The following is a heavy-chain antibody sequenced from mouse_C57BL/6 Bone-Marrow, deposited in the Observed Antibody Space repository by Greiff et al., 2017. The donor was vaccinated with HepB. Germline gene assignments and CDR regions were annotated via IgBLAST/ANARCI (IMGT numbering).Heavy chain of an antibody. CDR2: ISGGSSTI. J-gene: IGHJ4*01. Sequence: EVQVVESGGGLVKPGGSLKLSCAASGFTFSDYGMHWVRQAPEKGLEWVAYISGGSSTIYYADTVKGRFTISRDNAKHTLFLQLTSLRSEDTAMYYCARVVATDYAMDYWGQGTSVTVSS. D-gene: IGHD1-1*01. CDR3: ARVVATDYAMDY. CDR1: GFTFSDYG. V-gene: IGHV5-17*01.